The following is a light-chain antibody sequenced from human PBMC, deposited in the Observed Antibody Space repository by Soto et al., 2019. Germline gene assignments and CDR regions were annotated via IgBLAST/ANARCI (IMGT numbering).Light chain of an antibody. CDR2: DAS. Sequence: DIQMTQSPSSLSASVGDRVSLTCQASQDISNYLNWYQQKPGKAPKLLIYDASNLEKGAPSRFSGSGSGTDFTFTISSLQAVDNATYYCHYSGNVLLTFGGGTKVEIK. V-gene: IGKV1-33*01. J-gene: IGKJ4*01. CDR3: HYSGNVLLT. CDR1: QDISNY.